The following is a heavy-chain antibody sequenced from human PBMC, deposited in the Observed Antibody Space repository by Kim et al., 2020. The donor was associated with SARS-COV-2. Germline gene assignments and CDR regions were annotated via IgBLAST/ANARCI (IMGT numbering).Heavy chain of an antibody. Sequence: GGSLRLSCAASGFTFSSYAMHWVRQAPGKGLEWVAVISYDGSNKYYADSVKGRFTISRDNSKNTLYLQMNSLRAEDTAVYYCASHGRSGLGASDFLGQG. CDR2: ISYDGSNK. V-gene: IGHV3-30*03. CDR1: GFTFSSYA. J-gene: IGHJ4*02. CDR3: ASHGRSGLGASDF. D-gene: IGHD3-10*01.